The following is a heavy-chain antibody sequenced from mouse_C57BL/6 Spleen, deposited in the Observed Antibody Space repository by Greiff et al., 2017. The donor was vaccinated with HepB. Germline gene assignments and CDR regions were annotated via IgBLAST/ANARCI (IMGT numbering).Heavy chain of an antibody. V-gene: IGHV1-55*01. Sequence: VQLQQPGAELVKPGASVKMSCKASGYTFTSYWINWVKQRPGKGLEWIGDIYPGSGSNNYNEKFKSKATLTVDTSSSTAYIQLRSLTSEDSAVYYCARQDGSSYWFAYWGQGTLVTVSA. D-gene: IGHD1-1*01. CDR2: IYPGSGSN. CDR3: ARQDGSSYWFAY. J-gene: IGHJ3*01. CDR1: GYTFTSYW.